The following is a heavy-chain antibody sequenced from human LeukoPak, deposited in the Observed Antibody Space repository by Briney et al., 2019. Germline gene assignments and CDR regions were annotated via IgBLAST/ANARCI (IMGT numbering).Heavy chain of an antibody. V-gene: IGHV2-5*02. Sequence: SGPTLVKPTQTLTLTCTFSGFSLSTSGVGVGWIRQPPGKALEWLALIYWDDDKRYSPSLKSRLTITKDTSKNQVVLTMTNMDSVDTATYYCAHRLPPGIHFDYWGQGTLVTVSS. CDR3: AHRLPPGIHFDY. D-gene: IGHD6-13*01. CDR1: GFSLSTSGVG. J-gene: IGHJ4*02. CDR2: IYWDDDK.